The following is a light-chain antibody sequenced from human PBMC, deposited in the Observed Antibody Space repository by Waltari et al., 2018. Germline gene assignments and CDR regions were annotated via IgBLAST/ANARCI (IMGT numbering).Light chain of an antibody. CDR3: MQGTQLPWT. J-gene: IGKJ1*01. CDR1: QSLLHRNGKTF. V-gene: IGKV2-29*02. Sequence: EIIMSQTPLSLAVTPGQPATSTCKSSQSLLHRNGKTFLFWYLQKSGQSPQLLISEVSRRFSGVPDRFSGSGSGTDFALRISRVEADDVGVYYCMQGTQLPWTFGQGTKVEIK. CDR2: EVS.